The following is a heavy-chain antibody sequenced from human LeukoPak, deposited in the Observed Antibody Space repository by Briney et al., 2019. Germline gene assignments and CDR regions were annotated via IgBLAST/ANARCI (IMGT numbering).Heavy chain of an antibody. Sequence: SETLSLTCTVSGGSISSSNYYWGWIRQPPGKGLEWIGSIYYSGSTYYNPSLKSRVTISVDTSKNQFSLKLSSVTAADTAVYYCATDSGSYDEAFDYWGQGTLVTVSS. V-gene: IGHV4-39*02. CDR1: GGSISSSNYY. J-gene: IGHJ4*02. CDR2: IYYSGST. D-gene: IGHD1-26*01. CDR3: ATDSGSYDEAFDY.